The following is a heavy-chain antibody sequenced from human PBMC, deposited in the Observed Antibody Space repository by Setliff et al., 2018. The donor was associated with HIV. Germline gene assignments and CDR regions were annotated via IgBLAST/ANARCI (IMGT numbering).Heavy chain of an antibody. CDR2: ANPSGGST. D-gene: IGHD5-18*01. Sequence: GASVKVSCKASGYTFTSYSMHWVRQAPGQGLEWLGMANPSGGSTAYAQKFQGRVTMTRDTSTNTVYMDLSGLRSDDTAVYYCARGRTAGYNYDYGYWGRGTLVTVSS. J-gene: IGHJ4*02. CDR1: GYTFTSYS. V-gene: IGHV1-46*01. CDR3: ARGRTAGYNYDYGY.